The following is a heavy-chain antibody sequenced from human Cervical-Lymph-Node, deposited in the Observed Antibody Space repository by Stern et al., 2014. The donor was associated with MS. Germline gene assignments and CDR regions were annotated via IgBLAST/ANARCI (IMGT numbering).Heavy chain of an antibody. D-gene: IGHD4-23*01. J-gene: IGHJ4*02. CDR1: GYTFTSYW. CDR2: IYPGDSYA. V-gene: IGHV5-51*01. CDR3: ARPIYYGDNYYYFDY. Sequence: VQLVQSGAEVKKPGESLKISCKVSGYTFTSYWIGWVRQMPGKGLEWMAIIYPGDSYARYSPSFQGQVTISADKSITTAYLQWSSLKASDTAMYYCARPIYYGDNYYYFDYWGQGTLVTVSS.